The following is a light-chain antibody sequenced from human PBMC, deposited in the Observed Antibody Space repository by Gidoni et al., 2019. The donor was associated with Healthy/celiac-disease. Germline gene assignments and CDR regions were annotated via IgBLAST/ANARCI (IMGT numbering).Light chain of an antibody. Sequence: EIVLTQSPATLSLSPGERATLPCRASQSVSSYLAGYQQKPGQAPRLLIYDASNRATGIPARFSGSGSGTDFTLTISSLEPEDFAVYYCQQRSNWSITFGQGTRLEIK. CDR3: QQRSNWSIT. J-gene: IGKJ5*01. V-gene: IGKV3-11*01. CDR1: QSVSSY. CDR2: DAS.